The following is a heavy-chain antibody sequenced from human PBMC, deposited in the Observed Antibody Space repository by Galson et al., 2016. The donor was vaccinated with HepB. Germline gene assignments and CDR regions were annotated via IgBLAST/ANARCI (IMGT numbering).Heavy chain of an antibody. CDR3: ATSEGYGYSVVDY. CDR2: IWNDGSNK. Sequence: SLRLSCAASGFTFSDYGMHWVRQAPGKGLEWVAFIWNDGSNKFYADSVKGRFTISRDNSNSTLYLQMNSLRVEDTAVYYCATSEGYGYSVVDYWGQGALVTVSS. V-gene: IGHV3-33*01. D-gene: IGHD5-18*01. J-gene: IGHJ4*02. CDR1: GFTFSDYG.